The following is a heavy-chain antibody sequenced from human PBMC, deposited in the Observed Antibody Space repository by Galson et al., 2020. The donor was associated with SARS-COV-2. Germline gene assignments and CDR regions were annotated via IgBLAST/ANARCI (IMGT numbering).Heavy chain of an antibody. CDR1: GGSISSSIYF. D-gene: IGHD1-26*01. V-gene: IGHV4-39*01. CDR3: ARHGRGDLLFPFDY. Sequence: SETLSLTCTVSGGSISSSIYFCGWIRQPPGKALQWIGTTYDSGSTYYDPSLKSRLTISVDTSKNQFSLKLSSVTAADTAVYYCARHGRGDLLFPFDYWGQGILVTVSS. J-gene: IGHJ4*02. CDR2: TYDSGST.